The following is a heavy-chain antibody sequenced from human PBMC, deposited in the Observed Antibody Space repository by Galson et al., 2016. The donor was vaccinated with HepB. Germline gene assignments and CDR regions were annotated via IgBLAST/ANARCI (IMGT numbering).Heavy chain of an antibody. CDR1: GYTFINYY. V-gene: IGHV1-46*01. J-gene: IGHJ6*02. D-gene: IGHD3-3*01. CDR3: ARARGSNALEGYGMAV. Sequence: SVKVSCKASGYTFINYYMHWVRQAPGQGLEWMGIGNPRTGSTSYAQKFQDRVTVTRDTTTSTVYMELSSLRSEDTAVYYCARARGSNALEGYGMAVWGQGTTVTVSS. CDR2: GNPRTGST.